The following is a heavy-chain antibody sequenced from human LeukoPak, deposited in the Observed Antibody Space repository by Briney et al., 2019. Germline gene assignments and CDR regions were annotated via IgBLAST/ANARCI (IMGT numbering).Heavy chain of an antibody. CDR2: IYYSGST. J-gene: IGHJ6*03. Sequence: SETLSLTCTVSGGSINNYYWSWIRQPPGKGLEWIGYIYYSGSTNYNPSLKSRVTISVDTSKNQFSLKLSSVTAADTAVYYCARNGDYYYYYMDVWGKGTTVTISS. CDR1: GGSINNYY. CDR3: ARNGDYYYYYMDV. D-gene: IGHD3-10*01. V-gene: IGHV4-59*01.